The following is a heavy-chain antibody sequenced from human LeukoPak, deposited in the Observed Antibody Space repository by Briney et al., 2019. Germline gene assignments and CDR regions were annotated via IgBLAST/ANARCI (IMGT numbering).Heavy chain of an antibody. Sequence: SETLSLTCAVYGGSFSGYYWSWIRQPPGKGLEWIGEISHSGSTNYNPSLKSRVTISVDTSKNQFSLKLSSVTAADTAVYHWARVPTVDSELTTDHWGQGPLVTVSS. J-gene: IGHJ4*02. CDR2: ISHSGST. D-gene: IGHD5-12*01. V-gene: IGHV4-34*01. CDR3: ARVPTVDSELTTDH. CDR1: GGSFSGYY.